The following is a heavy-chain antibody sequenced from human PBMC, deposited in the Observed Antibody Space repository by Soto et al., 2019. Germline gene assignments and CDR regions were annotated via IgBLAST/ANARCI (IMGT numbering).Heavy chain of an antibody. D-gene: IGHD6-19*01. CDR2: IYYSGST. Sequence: SETLSLTCTVSGGSISSSSYYWGWIRQPPGKGLEWIGSIYYSGSTYYNPSLKSRVTISVDTSKNQFSLKLSSVTAADTAVYYCARAAVAGTGYYYYYYGMDVCGQGTTVTVSS. V-gene: IGHV4-39*01. CDR1: GGSISSSSYY. J-gene: IGHJ6*02. CDR3: ARAAVAGTGYYYYYYGMDV.